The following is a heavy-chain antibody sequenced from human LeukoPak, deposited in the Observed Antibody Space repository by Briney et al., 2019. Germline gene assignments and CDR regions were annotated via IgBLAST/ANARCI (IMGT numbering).Heavy chain of an antibody. CDR3: ARGGIAARLGFFDY. J-gene: IGHJ4*02. CDR1: GGSFSGYY. CDR2: INHSGST. D-gene: IGHD6-6*01. V-gene: IGHV4-34*01. Sequence: SETLSLTCAVYGGSFSGYYWSWIRQPPGKGLEWIGEINHSGSTNYNPSLKSRVIISVDTSKNQFSLKLSSVTAADTAVYYCARGGIAARLGFFDYWGQGTLVTVSS.